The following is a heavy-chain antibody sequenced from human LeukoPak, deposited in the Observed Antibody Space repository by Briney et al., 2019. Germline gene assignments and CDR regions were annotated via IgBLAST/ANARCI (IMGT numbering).Heavy chain of an antibody. CDR3: ARSSGGPNWNYFDY. V-gene: IGHV4-34*01. CDR1: GGSFSGYY. J-gene: IGHJ4*02. D-gene: IGHD1-1*01. Sequence: SETLSLTCAVYGGSFSGYYWSRIRQPPGKGLEWIGEINHSGSTNYNPSLKSRVTISVDTSKNQFSLKLSSVTAADTAVYYCARSSGGPNWNYFDYWGQGTLVTVSS. CDR2: INHSGST.